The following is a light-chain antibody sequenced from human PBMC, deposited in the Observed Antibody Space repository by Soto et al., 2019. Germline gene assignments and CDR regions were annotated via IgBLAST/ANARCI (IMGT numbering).Light chain of an antibody. J-gene: IGKJ1*01. CDR3: QQSYYNPT. Sequence: DIQMTQSPSSLSASVGGRVTITCRASQSVSNYLHWYQQKPGKAPNLLIYDASSLQSEVPSRFSGSGSGTDFTLTISSLQREDFATYYCQQSYYNPTFGQGTKVDIK. CDR2: DAS. CDR1: QSVSNY. V-gene: IGKV1-39*01.